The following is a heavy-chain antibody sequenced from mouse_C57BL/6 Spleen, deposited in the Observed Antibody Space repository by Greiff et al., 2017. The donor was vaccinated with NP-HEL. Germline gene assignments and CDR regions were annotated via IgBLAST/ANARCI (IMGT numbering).Heavy chain of an antibody. D-gene: IGHD4-1*01. V-gene: IGHV1-69*01. CDR2: IDPSDSYT. J-gene: IGHJ1*03. CDR1: GYTFTSYW. Sequence: QVQLQQPGAELVMPGASVKLSCKASGYTFTSYWMHWVKQRPGQGLEWIGEIDPSDSYTNYNQKFKGKSTLTVDKSSSTAYMQLSSLTSEDSAVDYCARKGSGGYFDVWGTGTTVTVSS. CDR3: ARKGSGGYFDV.